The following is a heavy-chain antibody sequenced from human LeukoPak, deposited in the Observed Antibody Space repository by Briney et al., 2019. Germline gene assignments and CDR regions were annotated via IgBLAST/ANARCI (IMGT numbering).Heavy chain of an antibody. D-gene: IGHD3-3*01. Sequence: PGGSLRLSCAASGFTFSSYGMQRVRQAPGKGLEWVAVISYDGSNKYYADSVKGRFTISRDNSKNTLYLQMNSLRAEDTAVYYCAKVVHYDFWSGNDYWGQGTLVTVSS. CDR2: ISYDGSNK. V-gene: IGHV3-30*18. CDR1: GFTFSSYG. J-gene: IGHJ4*02. CDR3: AKVVHYDFWSGNDY.